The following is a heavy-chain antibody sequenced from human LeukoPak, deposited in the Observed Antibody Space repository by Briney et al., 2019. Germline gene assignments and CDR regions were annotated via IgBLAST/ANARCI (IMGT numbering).Heavy chain of an antibody. D-gene: IGHD3-10*01. CDR2: ISGSGGST. V-gene: IGHV3-23*01. CDR3: AKDKLTFNMVRGVNPDY. Sequence: PGGSLRLSCAASGFAFNKYAMSWVRQAPGKGLEWVSAISGSGGSTYYADSVKGRFTTSRDNSKNTLYLQMNSLRAEDTAVYYCAKDKLTFNMVRGVNPDYWGQGTLVTVSS. CDR1: GFAFNKYA. J-gene: IGHJ4*02.